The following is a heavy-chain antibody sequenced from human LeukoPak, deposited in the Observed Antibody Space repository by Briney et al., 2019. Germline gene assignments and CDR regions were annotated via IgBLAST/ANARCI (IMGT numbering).Heavy chain of an antibody. D-gene: IGHD3-10*01. CDR1: GGSFSGYY. J-gene: IGHJ3*02. Sequence: KPSETLSLTCAVYGGSFSGYYWSWIRQPPGKGLEWMGVINHSGSTNYNPSLKSRVTISVDTFKNQFSLKLSSVTAADAAVYYSARGGGSGSYYNDAFDIWGQGTMVTVSS. CDR3: ARGGGSGSYYNDAFDI. V-gene: IGHV4-34*01. CDR2: INHSGST.